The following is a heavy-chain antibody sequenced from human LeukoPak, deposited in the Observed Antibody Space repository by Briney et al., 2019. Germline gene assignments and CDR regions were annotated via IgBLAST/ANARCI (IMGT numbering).Heavy chain of an antibody. D-gene: IGHD5-12*01. CDR3: ARLGLSTLATGYFDF. CDR2: IYYSGVT. J-gene: IGHJ4*02. CDR1: GGSISSSSYY. Sequence: SETLSLTCTVSGGSISSSSYYWGWVRQPPGKGLEWIGTIYYSGVTFYNPSLKSRLTISVDTSNNQFSLRLNSVTAADTAVYYCARLGLSTLATGYFDFWGQGNLVTVSS. V-gene: IGHV4-39*01.